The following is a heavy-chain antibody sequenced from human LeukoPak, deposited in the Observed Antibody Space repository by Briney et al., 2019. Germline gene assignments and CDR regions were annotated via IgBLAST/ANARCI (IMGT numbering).Heavy chain of an antibody. V-gene: IGHV3-23*01. CDR2: LSGSGGAT. J-gene: IGHJ4*02. D-gene: IGHD3-3*01. CDR1: GFTFSNYA. CDR3: ARDSPYYDFWSGYYSYFDY. Sequence: GGSLRLSCAASGFTFSNYAMAWVRQAPGKGLEWVSILSGSGGATYYADSVKGRFTISRDNSENTLFLQMNSLRAEDTAVYYCARDSPYYDFWSGYYSYFDYWGQGTLVTVSS.